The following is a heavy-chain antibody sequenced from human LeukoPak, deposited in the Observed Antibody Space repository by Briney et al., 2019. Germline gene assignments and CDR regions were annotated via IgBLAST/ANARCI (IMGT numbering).Heavy chain of an antibody. Sequence: PGGSLRLSCSASGFTFSDYYMSWIRQAPGKGLEWVSVIYSGGSTYYADSVKGRFTISRDNSKNTLYLQMNSLRAEDTAVYYCARGAIGGYSYGSDYWGQGTLVTVSS. CDR2: IYSGGST. CDR1: GFTFSDYY. V-gene: IGHV3-66*01. D-gene: IGHD5-18*01. CDR3: ARGAIGGYSYGSDY. J-gene: IGHJ4*02.